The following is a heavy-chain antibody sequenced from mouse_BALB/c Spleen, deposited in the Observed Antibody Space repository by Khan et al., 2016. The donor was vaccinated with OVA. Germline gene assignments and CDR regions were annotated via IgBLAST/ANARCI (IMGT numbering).Heavy chain of an antibody. D-gene: IGHD2-4*01. J-gene: IGHJ4*01. Sequence: QMQLEESGPELVKPGASVRISCKASGYAFTTYYIHWVKQRPGQGLEWIGWIYPGNVNTKYNEKFKGKATLTADKSSSTVYMQLISLTSEDSAVYFCARDDYFVGDAMDYWGQGTSVTVSS. CDR3: ARDDYFVGDAMDY. CDR1: GYAFTTYY. V-gene: IGHV1S56*01. CDR2: IYPGNVNT.